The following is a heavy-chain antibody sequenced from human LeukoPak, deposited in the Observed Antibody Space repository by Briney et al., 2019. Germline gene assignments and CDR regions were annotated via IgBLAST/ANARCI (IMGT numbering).Heavy chain of an antibody. CDR1: GFSLSTSGVG. Sequence: SGPTLVKPTQTLTLTCTFSGFSLSTSGVGVGWIRQPPGKALESLALLYWDDDKRYSPSLKSRLTITKNTSKNQVVLTMTNMDPVDTATYYCAAHYDILTGYYEGDWFDPRGQGTLVTVSS. CDR3: AAHYDILTGYYEGDWFDP. CDR2: LYWDDDK. D-gene: IGHD3-9*01. V-gene: IGHV2-5*02. J-gene: IGHJ5*02.